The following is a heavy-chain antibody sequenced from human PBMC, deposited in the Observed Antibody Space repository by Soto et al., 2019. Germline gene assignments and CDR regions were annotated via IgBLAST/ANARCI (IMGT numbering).Heavy chain of an antibody. D-gene: IGHD2-15*01. Sequence: GGSLRLSCAASGFTFSTFAIHWVRQAPGKGLEWVAVISNDSKNKYYADSVKGRFTISRDNSKNMLYLQMNSLRAEDTAVYYCAKDYGYCSGGSCYSSGWFDPWGQGT. V-gene: IGHV3-30*04. CDR1: GFTFSTFA. CDR2: ISNDSKNK. J-gene: IGHJ5*02. CDR3: AKDYGYCSGGSCYSSGWFDP.